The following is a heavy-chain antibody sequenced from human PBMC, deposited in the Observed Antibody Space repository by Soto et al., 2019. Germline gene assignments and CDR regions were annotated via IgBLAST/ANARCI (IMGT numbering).Heavy chain of an antibody. D-gene: IGHD6-6*01. CDR2: IIPICGTA. CDR3: GRASIGARPTHYYFDY. Sequence: SVKVSCKAAAGTFSSYAISWVRQAPGQGLEWMGGIIPICGTASYAQKFQGRVTITAGESTSRDDMELSSLRSEDTAVYYCGRASIGARPTHYYFDYWGQGTLVTVSS. J-gene: IGHJ4*02. CDR1: AGTFSSYA. V-gene: IGHV1-69*13.